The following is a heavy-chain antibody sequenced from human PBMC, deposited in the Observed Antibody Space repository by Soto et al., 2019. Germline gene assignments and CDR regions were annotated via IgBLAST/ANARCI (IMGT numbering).Heavy chain of an antibody. J-gene: IGHJ4*02. CDR1: GFTFSSYG. CDR2: ISYDGSNK. Sequence: QVQLVESGGGVVQPGRSLRLSCAASGFTFSSYGMHWVRQAPGKGLEWVAVISYDGSNKYYADSVKGRFTISRDNSKNTLYLQMNSLRAEDTAVYYCAKAQGGGIGYWGQGTLVTVSS. D-gene: IGHD3-16*02. V-gene: IGHV3-30*18. CDR3: AKAQGGGIGY.